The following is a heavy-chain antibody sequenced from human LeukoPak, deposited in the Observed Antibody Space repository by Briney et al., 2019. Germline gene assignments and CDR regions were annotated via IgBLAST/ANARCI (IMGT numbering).Heavy chain of an antibody. CDR3: AKDPSPLYCSGTSCSPYGMDV. D-gene: IGHD2-2*01. CDR1: GFTFSSYA. V-gene: IGHV3-30*18. J-gene: IGHJ6*04. Sequence: GRSLRLSCAASGFTFSSYAMHWVRQAPGKGLEWVAVISYDGSNKYYADSVKGRFTISRDNSKNTLYLQMNSLRAEDTAVYYCAKDPSPLYCSGTSCSPYGMDVWGKGTTVTVSS. CDR2: ISYDGSNK.